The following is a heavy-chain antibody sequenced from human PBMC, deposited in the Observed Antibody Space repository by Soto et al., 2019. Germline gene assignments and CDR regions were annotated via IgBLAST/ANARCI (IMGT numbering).Heavy chain of an antibody. J-gene: IGHJ3*02. CDR1: GGAFSSYA. CDR3: ARPIGGVVTAIEGGDAFDI. Sequence: SVKVSCKASGGAFSSYAISWVRQAPGQGLEWMGGIIPIFGSPNYAQTFQGRVTIAADESTSTAYMELSSLRSEDTAVYYCARPIGGVVTAIEGGDAFDIWGQGTMVTVSS. CDR2: IIPIFGSP. V-gene: IGHV1-69*13. D-gene: IGHD2-21*02.